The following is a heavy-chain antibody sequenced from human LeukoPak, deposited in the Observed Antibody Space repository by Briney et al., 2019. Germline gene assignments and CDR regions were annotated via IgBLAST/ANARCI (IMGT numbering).Heavy chain of an antibody. J-gene: IGHJ4*02. CDR1: GGSISSGGYY. D-gene: IGHD3-3*01. V-gene: IGHV4-31*03. Sequence: PSQTLSLTCTVSGGSISSGGYYWSWIRQHPGKGLEWIGYIYYSGSTYYNPSLKSRVTISVDTFKNQFSLKLSSVTAADTAVYYCASEINDFWSGYFNWGQGTLVTVSS. CDR3: ASEINDFWSGYFN. CDR2: IYYSGST.